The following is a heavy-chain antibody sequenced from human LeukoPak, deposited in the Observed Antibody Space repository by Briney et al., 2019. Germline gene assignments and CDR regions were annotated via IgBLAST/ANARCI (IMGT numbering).Heavy chain of an antibody. CDR2: ISYDGSNK. CDR1: GFTFSSYV. Sequence: GGSLRLSCAASGFTFSSYVMNWVRQAPGKGLEWVAVISYDGSNKYYADSVKGRFTISRDNSKNTVYLQMNSLRAEDTAVYYCAKDRGGGDCCLFDYWGQGTLVTVSS. D-gene: IGHD2-21*02. J-gene: IGHJ4*02. V-gene: IGHV3-30*04. CDR3: AKDRGGGDCCLFDY.